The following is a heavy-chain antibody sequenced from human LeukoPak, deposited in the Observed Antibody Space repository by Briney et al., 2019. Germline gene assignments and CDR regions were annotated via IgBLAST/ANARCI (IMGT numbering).Heavy chain of an antibody. CDR2: ISGSGGST. Sequence: GGSLRLSCAASGFTFSSYAMSWVRQAPGKGLEWVSSISGSGGSTYYADSVKGRFSISRDNSKNTLYLQVNSLRADDTAVYYCARGLAYDYVWGSYRIWPLDAFDIWGQGTMVTVSS. D-gene: IGHD3-16*02. CDR3: ARGLAYDYVWGSYRIWPLDAFDI. CDR1: GFTFSSYA. V-gene: IGHV3-23*01. J-gene: IGHJ3*02.